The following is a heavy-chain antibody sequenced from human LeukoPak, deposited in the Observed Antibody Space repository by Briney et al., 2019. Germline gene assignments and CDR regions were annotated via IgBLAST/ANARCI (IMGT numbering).Heavy chain of an antibody. V-gene: IGHV4-61*02. CDR3: ARDRDGYNFRFDY. CDR1: GDSINSGDY. J-gene: IGHJ4*02. D-gene: IGHD5-24*01. CDR2: IYTSGST. Sequence: SQTLSLTCTVSGDSINSGDYWTWIRQPAGKGPEWIGLIYTSGSTNYNPSLKSRVTISLDTSKNQFSLRLNSVTAADTAVYYCARDRDGYNFRFDYWGQGTLVTVSS.